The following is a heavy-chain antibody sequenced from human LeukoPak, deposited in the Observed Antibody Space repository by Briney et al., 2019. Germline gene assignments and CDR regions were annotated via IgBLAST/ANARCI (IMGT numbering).Heavy chain of an antibody. CDR1: GGTFSSYT. CDR3: AREGYYYDSSGYPRLDY. V-gene: IGHV1-69*04. CDR2: IIPILGIA. Sequence: SVTVSCKASGGTFSSYTISWVRQAPGQGPEWMGRIIPILGIANYAQKFQGRVTITADKSTSTAYMELSSLRSEDTAVYYCAREGYYYDSSGYPRLDYWGQGTLVTVSS. J-gene: IGHJ4*02. D-gene: IGHD3-22*01.